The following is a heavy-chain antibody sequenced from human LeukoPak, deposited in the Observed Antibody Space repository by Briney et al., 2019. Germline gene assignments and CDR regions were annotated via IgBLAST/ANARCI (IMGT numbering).Heavy chain of an antibody. CDR3: ARAGTESRSGLPRADYYYMDV. CDR1: GYTFTDYY. D-gene: IGHD2/OR15-2a*01. J-gene: IGHJ6*03. V-gene: IGHV1-2*02. Sequence: ASVKVSCKASGYTFTDYYMHWVRQAPGQGLEWMGWIKTNTGDTNSAQKFQGRVTLTRDTSISAAYMELSNLRSDDTAVYYCARAGTESRSGLPRADYYYMDVWGKGTTVTVSS. CDR2: IKTNTGDT.